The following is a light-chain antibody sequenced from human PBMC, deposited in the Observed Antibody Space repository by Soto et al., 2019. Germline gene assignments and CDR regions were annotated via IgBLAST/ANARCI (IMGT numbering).Light chain of an antibody. J-gene: IGKJ2*01. V-gene: IGKV3-20*01. CDR3: HRYGSSPPYT. Sequence: EIVLTQSPGTLSLSPGERATLSCRASQSVSSSYLAWYQQKPGQAPRLLIYGASSRATGIPDRFSGSGSGTDFTLTISSLEPEDFAVYYCHRYGSSPPYTFGQGNKLETK. CDR2: GAS. CDR1: QSVSSSY.